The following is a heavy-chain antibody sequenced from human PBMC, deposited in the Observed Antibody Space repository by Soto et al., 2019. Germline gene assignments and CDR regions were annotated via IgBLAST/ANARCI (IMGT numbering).Heavy chain of an antibody. D-gene: IGHD6-6*01. CDR1: GFTFSSYA. CDR2: ISGSGGST. V-gene: IGHV3-23*01. Sequence: GGSLRLSCAASGFTFSSYAMSWVRQAPGKGLEWVSAISGSGGSTYYADSVKGRFTISRDNSKNTLYLQMNSLRAEDTAVYYCASSSSSATGGDDYWGHGTLVTVSS. J-gene: IGHJ4*01. CDR3: ASSSSSATGGDDY.